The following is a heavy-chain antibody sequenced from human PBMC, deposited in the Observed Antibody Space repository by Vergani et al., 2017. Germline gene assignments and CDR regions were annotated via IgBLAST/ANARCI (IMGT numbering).Heavy chain of an antibody. CDR1: GFTFSSYA. CDR3: TTDGLAEYDY. J-gene: IGHJ4*02. Sequence: EVHLLESGGGLVQPGGSLRLSCAASGFTFSSYAMSWVRQAPGKGLEWVSTISGSGYSTYYADSVKGRFTISRDSSKNTLYLQMNSLKTEDTAVYYCTTDGLAEYDYWGQGTLVTVSS. D-gene: IGHD6-6*01. CDR2: ISGSGYST. V-gene: IGHV3-23*01.